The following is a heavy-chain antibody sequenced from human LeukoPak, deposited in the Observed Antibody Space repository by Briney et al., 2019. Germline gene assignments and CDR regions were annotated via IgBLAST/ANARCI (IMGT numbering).Heavy chain of an antibody. V-gene: IGHV3-43*01. CDR2: ISRDGADT. J-gene: IGHJ4*02. D-gene: IGHD5-24*01. CDR3: ARGDAYNGCFDS. CDR1: GFNFEDFA. Sequence: PGGSLRLSCVASGFNFEDFAMHWVRQPPGKVLEWVSFISRDGADTYYADSVKGRFTITRDNSKNSFSLQMDSLTTDDSAFYYCARGDAYNGCFDSWGKGAVVTVSS.